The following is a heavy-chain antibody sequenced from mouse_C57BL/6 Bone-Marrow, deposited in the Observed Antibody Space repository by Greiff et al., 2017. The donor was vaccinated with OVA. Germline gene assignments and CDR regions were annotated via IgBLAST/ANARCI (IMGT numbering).Heavy chain of an antibody. J-gene: IGHJ2*01. Sequence: EVQLQQSGAELVRPGASVKLSCPASGFNIKDDYMPWVKERPEQGLEWIGWIDPANGATEYASKFQGKATITADTSSKTVYLHLSSLTSEDTAVYYCTTYRYWGQGTTLTVSS. CDR1: GFNIKDDY. V-gene: IGHV14-4*01. CDR2: IDPANGAT. CDR3: TTYRY.